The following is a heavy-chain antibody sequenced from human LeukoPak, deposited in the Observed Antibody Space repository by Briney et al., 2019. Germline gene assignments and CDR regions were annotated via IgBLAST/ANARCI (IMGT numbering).Heavy chain of an antibody. CDR3: ARARGYSYGYSDY. V-gene: IGHV3-48*01. D-gene: IGHD5-18*01. CDR1: GFTFSSYS. J-gene: IGHJ4*02. CDR2: ISSSGSII. Sequence: QAGGSLRLSCAASGFTFSSYSMNWVRQAPGKGLEWVSYISSSGSIIDYADSVKGRFTLSRDNGKNSLYLQMNSLRAEDTAVYYCARARGYSYGYSDYWGQGTLVTVSS.